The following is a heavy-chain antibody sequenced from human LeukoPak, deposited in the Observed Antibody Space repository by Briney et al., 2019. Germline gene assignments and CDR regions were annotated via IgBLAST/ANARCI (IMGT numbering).Heavy chain of an antibody. CDR1: GFTFSSYE. CDR2: ISSSGSTI. D-gene: IGHD4-17*01. CDR3: ARGSTHDYGDYPTGFDP. Sequence: GGSLRLSCAASGFTFSSYEMNWVRQAPGKGLEWVSYISSSGSTIYYADSVKGRFTISRDNAKNSLYLQMNSLRAEDTAVYYCARGSTHDYGDYPTGFDPWGQGTLVTVSS. V-gene: IGHV3-48*03. J-gene: IGHJ5*02.